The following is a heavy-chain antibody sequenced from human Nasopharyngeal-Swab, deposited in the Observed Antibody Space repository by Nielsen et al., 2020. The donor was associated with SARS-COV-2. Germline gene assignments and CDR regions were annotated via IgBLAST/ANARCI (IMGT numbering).Heavy chain of an antibody. CDR2: IYYSGST. Sequence: SETLSLTCTVSGGSIISYYWSWIRQPPGKGLEWIGYIYYSGSTNYNPSLKSRVTISVDTSKNQFSLKLSSVTAADTAVYYCARGSFWYDSSGYPAEGDAFDIWGQGTMVTVSS. CDR1: GGSIISYY. D-gene: IGHD3-22*01. V-gene: IGHV4-59*01. CDR3: ARGSFWYDSSGYPAEGDAFDI. J-gene: IGHJ3*02.